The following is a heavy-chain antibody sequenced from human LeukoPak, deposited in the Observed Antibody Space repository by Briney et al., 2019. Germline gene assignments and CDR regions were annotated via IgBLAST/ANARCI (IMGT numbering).Heavy chain of an antibody. CDR1: GFTFTKCW. CDR3: ARGLDCRSTSCYLDT. V-gene: IGHV3-7*01. J-gene: IGHJ4*02. D-gene: IGHD2-2*01. Sequence: GGSLRLSCAASGFTFTKCWMTWVRQDPGKGLVWVANINQDGSERFCVDSVKGRFTLSRENAKNSLYLQMNSLGAEDTAVYYCARGLDCRSTSCYLDTWGQGTLVTVSS. CDR2: INQDGSER.